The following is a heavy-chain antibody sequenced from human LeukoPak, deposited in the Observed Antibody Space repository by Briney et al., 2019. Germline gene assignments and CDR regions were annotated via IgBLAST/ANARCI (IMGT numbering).Heavy chain of an antibody. Sequence: ASVKVSCKASGYTFTSYDINLVRQATGQGLEWMGWMNPNSGNTGYAQKFQVRVTITRNTSISKAYMELSSLRSEDTAVYYCARGRTRSSTSCLGYWGQGTLVSVSS. D-gene: IGHD2-2*01. CDR3: ARGRTRSSTSCLGY. CDR1: GYTFTSYD. CDR2: MNPNSGNT. V-gene: IGHV1-8*03. J-gene: IGHJ4*02.